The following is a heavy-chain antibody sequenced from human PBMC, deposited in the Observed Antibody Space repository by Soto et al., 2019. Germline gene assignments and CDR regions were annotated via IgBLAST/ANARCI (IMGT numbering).Heavy chain of an antibody. J-gene: IGHJ4*01. CDR2: IRGNGRNE. D-gene: IGHD2-15*01. CDR1: EFTFSSYA. V-gene: IGHV3-23*01. Sequence: PGGSLRLSCAASEFTFSSYAMNWVRQAPGKGLEWVSIIRGNGRNEDYADSVKGRFTISRDNSKITLYLQMSSLRAEDTAAYHCAKHNRSESNWSGGRCQISFWGQGGLVTV. CDR3: AKHNRSESNWSGGRCQISF.